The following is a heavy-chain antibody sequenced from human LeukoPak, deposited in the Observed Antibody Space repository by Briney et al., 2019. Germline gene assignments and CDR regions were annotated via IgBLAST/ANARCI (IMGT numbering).Heavy chain of an antibody. CDR2: IYGGGKT. D-gene: IGHD4-17*01. CDR1: GFIVSSSY. V-gene: IGHV3-53*05. J-gene: IGHJ1*01. Sequence: GSLRLSCAPSGFIVSSSYLSWVRQAPGKGLEWVSIIYGGGKTYYADSVKGRFTISRDNAKNTLYLQMSSLRVEDTAVYYCARDVVIGASYDYGDYVPFQHWGQGTLVTVSS. CDR3: ARDVVIGASYDYGDYVPFQH.